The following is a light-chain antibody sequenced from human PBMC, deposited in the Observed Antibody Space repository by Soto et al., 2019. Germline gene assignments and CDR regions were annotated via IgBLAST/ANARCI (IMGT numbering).Light chain of an antibody. CDR1: QDISNY. CDR2: DAS. J-gene: IGKJ5*01. V-gene: IGKV1-33*01. Sequence: DIQMSQSPFSLSASVGDRVTITCQASQDISNYLNWYQQKPGKAPKLLIYDASNLETGVPSRFSGSGSGTDSTFTISSLQPEDIATYYCQQYDNLPSITFGQGTRLEIK. CDR3: QQYDNLPSIT.